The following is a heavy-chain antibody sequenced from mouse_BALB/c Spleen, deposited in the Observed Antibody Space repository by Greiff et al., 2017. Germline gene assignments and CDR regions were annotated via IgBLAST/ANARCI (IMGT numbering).Heavy chain of an antibody. CDR2: ISYSGST. D-gene: IGHD2-4*01. Sequence: EVQRVESGPSLVKPSQTLSLTCSVTGDSITSGYWNWIRKFPGNKLEYMGYISYSGSTYYNPSLKSRISITRDTSKNQNYLQLNAVTTEDTATYYCARCGDYDGAWFAYWGQGTLVTVSA. CDR1: GDSITSGY. CDR3: ARCGDYDGAWFAY. V-gene: IGHV3-8*02. J-gene: IGHJ3*01.